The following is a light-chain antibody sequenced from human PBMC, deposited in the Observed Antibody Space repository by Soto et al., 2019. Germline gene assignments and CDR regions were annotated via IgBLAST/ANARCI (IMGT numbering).Light chain of an antibody. CDR1: QSVLYSSNNKNY. CDR3: QQYYSTPRT. Sequence: DIVMTQSPDSLAVSLGERATINCKSSQSVLYSSNNKNYLAWYQQKPGQPPKLLIYWASTPESGVPDRFSGSGSGTDFTLTISSLQAEDVAVYYCQQYYSTPRTFGQGTKVEIK. CDR2: WAS. J-gene: IGKJ1*01. V-gene: IGKV4-1*01.